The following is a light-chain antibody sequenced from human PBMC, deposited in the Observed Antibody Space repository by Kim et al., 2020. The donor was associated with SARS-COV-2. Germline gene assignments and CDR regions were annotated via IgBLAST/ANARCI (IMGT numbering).Light chain of an antibody. CDR3: LQPRSYPRT. J-gene: IGKJ2*01. CDR1: QDINQN. CDR2: AAS. V-gene: IGKV1-17*03. Sequence: DIQMTQSPSAMSASVGDTVTISCRASQDINQNLVWFQQKPGQVPTRLIYAASRPQSGVPSRFRGSGSGTEFTLTITSLQPEDFATYYCLQPRSYPRTSGQGTKLEI.